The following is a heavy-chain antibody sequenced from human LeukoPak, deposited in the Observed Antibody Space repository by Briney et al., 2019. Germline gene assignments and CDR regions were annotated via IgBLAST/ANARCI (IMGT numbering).Heavy chain of an antibody. J-gene: IGHJ5*02. V-gene: IGHV3-53*01. CDR2: IYSGGST. Sequence: GGSLRLSCAASGFTIGSNYMSWVRQAPGKGLEWVSVIYSGGSTYYADSVKGRFTISRDNSKNTLYLQMNSLRAEDTAVYYCARLTLLAKPATRRGYNWFDPWGQGTLVTVSS. D-gene: IGHD2/OR15-2a*01. CDR1: GFTIGSNY. CDR3: ARLTLLAKPATRRGYNWFDP.